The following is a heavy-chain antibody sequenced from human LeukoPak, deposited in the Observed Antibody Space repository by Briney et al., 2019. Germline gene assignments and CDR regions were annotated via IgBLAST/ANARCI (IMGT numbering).Heavy chain of an antibody. Sequence: ASVKVSCKAPGYTFIGYYMQWVRQAPGQGLEWMGWISPNSGGTNYAQKFQGRVTTTRDTSISTAYMELSGLRSDDTAVYYCAKYHTIRSFDYWGQGTLVTVSS. V-gene: IGHV1-2*02. CDR1: GYTFIGYY. CDR3: AKYHTIRSFDY. J-gene: IGHJ4*02. CDR2: ISPNSGGT. D-gene: IGHD3-3*01.